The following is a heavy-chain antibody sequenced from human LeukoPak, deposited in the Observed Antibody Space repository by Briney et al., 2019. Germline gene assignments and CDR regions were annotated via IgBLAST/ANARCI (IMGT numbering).Heavy chain of an antibody. Sequence: GGSLRLSCAASGFTFSSYAMSWVRQAPGKGLEWVSAISGSGGSTYYADSVKGRFTISRDNSKNTLYLQMNSLRAEDTAVYYCAKSYYFWSGYYTAYWGQGTLVTVSS. D-gene: IGHD3-3*01. J-gene: IGHJ4*02. CDR2: ISGSGGST. CDR1: GFTFSSYA. CDR3: AKSYYFWSGYYTAY. V-gene: IGHV3-23*01.